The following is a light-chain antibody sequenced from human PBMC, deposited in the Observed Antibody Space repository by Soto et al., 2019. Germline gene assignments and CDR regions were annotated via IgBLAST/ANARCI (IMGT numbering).Light chain of an antibody. V-gene: IGLV1-40*01. CDR3: QSYDSSLSGFV. CDR2: GNN. CDR1: SPNIGAGFD. J-gene: IGLJ1*01. Sequence: QSVLTQPPSVSGAPGQRVTISCTGASPNIGAGFDVHWYQLLPGTAPKLLISGNNNRPSGVPDRFSGSKSGTSASLAITGLQAEDEADYYCQSYDSSLSGFVFGTGTKLTVL.